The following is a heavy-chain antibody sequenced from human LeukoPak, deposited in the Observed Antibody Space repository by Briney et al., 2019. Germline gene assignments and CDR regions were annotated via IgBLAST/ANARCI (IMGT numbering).Heavy chain of an antibody. CDR2: ILWKSGSR. Sequence: SLRLSCAASGFTFYDYAMHWVRQAPGKGLEWVSGILWKSGSRRYEDSVKGRFTISRHNAKNSLYLQMNCLRAEDMAVCYCAKARIRFDTTMALFSFDYWGQGTMVTVSS. J-gene: IGHJ4*02. D-gene: IGHD5-18*01. V-gene: IGHV3-9*03. CDR3: AKARIRFDTTMALFSFDY. CDR1: GFTFYDYA.